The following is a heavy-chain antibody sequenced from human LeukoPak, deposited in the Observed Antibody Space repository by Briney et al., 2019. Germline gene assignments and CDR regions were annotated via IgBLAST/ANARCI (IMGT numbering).Heavy chain of an antibody. D-gene: IGHD3-3*01. CDR2: IYPGDSDT. Sequence: GESLKISCKGSGYSFTSYWIGWVRQMPGKGLEWMGIIYPGDSDTRYSPSFQGQVTISADKSISTAYLQWSSLKASDTAMYYCARLSYDFWSGTTGLAYYYYMDVWGKGTTVTVSS. CDR1: GYSFTSYW. V-gene: IGHV5-51*01. CDR3: ARLSYDFWSGTTGLAYYYYMDV. J-gene: IGHJ6*03.